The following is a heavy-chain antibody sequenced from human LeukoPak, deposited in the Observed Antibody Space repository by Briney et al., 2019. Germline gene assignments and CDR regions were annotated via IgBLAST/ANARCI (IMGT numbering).Heavy chain of an antibody. V-gene: IGHV1-3*01. J-gene: IGHJ4*02. D-gene: IGHD3/OR15-3a*01. CDR1: GFTCTNYA. CDR3: ARGIWTATTVQYYLDY. Sequence: ASVKVSCNASGFTCTNYALHWVRQAHGQRHELMGLINAGNGKTKYYHKFHDRVTITRDPSGDTAYKELSSLRSEDTAVYYCARGIWTATTVQYYLDYWTQATQVSVSS. CDR2: INAGNGKT.